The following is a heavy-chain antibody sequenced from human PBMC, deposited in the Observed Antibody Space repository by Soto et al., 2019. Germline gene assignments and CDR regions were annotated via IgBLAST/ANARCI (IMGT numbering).Heavy chain of an antibody. Sequence: GGSLRLSCAGSGFTFSSYAMHWVRQAPGKGLEYVSTISSNGDSTYYANSVKGRFTISRDNSKNTLYLQMGSLRSEDMAVYYCARRGGDPAFDMWGQGTPVTVSS. CDR3: ARRGGDPAFDM. CDR2: ISSNGDST. V-gene: IGHV3-64*01. D-gene: IGHD2-21*02. CDR1: GFTFSSYA. J-gene: IGHJ3*02.